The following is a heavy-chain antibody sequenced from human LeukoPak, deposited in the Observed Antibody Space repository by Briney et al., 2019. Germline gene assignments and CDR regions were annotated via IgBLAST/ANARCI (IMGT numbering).Heavy chain of an antibody. J-gene: IGHJ4*02. CDR3: ARDSHYSDSSGYPDY. V-gene: IGHV3-23*01. CDR2: VSNSGGST. D-gene: IGHD3-22*01. CDR1: EFTFSSYA. Sequence: GGSLRLSCAASEFTFSSYAMSWVRQAPGKGLEWVSAVSNSGGSTYYADSVKGRFTISRDNSKNTLYLQMSSLRGEDTAVYYCARDSHYSDSSGYPDYWGQGTLVTVSS.